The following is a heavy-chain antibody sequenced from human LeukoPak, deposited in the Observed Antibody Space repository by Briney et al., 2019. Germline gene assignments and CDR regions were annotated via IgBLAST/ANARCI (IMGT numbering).Heavy chain of an antibody. Sequence: GGSLRLSCAASGFTFSAYSMNWVRQAPGKGLEWVAVISYDGSNKYYADSVKGRFTISRDNSKNTLYLQMNSLRAEDTAVYYCARALSPYYDYVWGRDAFDIWGQGTMVTVSS. CDR2: ISYDGSNK. J-gene: IGHJ3*02. D-gene: IGHD3-16*01. V-gene: IGHV3-30*03. CDR3: ARALSPYYDYVWGRDAFDI. CDR1: GFTFSAYS.